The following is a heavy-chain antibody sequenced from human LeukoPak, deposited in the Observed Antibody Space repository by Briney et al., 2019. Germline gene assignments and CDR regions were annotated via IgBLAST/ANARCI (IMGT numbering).Heavy chain of an antibody. CDR1: VVSFSGYY. D-gene: IGHD4-17*01. Sequence: SETLSLTCALYVVSFSGYYCSWIRQPPGKGLEWIGGINHSGRNNYKPSLKTRVTIPVNTSKNQFSLKLSSVTAADTAVYYCARLTTVTTWGVDDYWGQGTLVTVSS. V-gene: IGHV4-34*01. J-gene: IGHJ4*02. CDR2: INHSGRN. CDR3: ARLTTVTTWGVDDY.